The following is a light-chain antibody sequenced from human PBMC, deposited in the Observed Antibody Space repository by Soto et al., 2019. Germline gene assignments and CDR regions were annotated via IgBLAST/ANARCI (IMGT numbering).Light chain of an antibody. Sequence: IVLTQSPGTLSLSPGERATLSCRASQSVTSIYLAWYQQKPGQAPRLLIYGASSRATGIPDRFSGSGSGTDFTLTISRLEPEDFAMYYCQQYGSSRSITFGQGNDWRL. V-gene: IGKV3-20*01. CDR2: GAS. CDR1: QSVTSIY. CDR3: QQYGSSRSIT. J-gene: IGKJ5*01.